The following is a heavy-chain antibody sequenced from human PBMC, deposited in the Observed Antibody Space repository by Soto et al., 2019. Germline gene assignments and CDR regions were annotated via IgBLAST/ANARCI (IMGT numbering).Heavy chain of an antibody. CDR1: GGTFSSYT. Sequence: QVQLVQSGAEVKKPGSSVKVSCKASGGTFSSYTISWVRQAPGQGLEWMGRIIPILGIANYAQKFQGRVTITADKSTSTAYMELSSLRSEDTAVYYCARDGAVAGTDDYWVQGTLVTVSS. D-gene: IGHD6-19*01. CDR2: IIPILGIA. J-gene: IGHJ4*02. CDR3: ARDGAVAGTDDY. V-gene: IGHV1-69*08.